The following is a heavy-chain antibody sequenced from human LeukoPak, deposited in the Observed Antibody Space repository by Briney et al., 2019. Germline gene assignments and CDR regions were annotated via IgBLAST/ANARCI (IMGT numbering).Heavy chain of an antibody. D-gene: IGHD6-13*01. CDR1: GFIFSDYW. CDR2: IRQDGSEK. CDR3: ARDGTAAGLYFDL. J-gene: IGHJ4*01. V-gene: IGHV3-7*01. Sequence: GGSLRLSCGASGFIFSDYWVNWVRQAPGKGLEWVASIRQDGSEKTYVDSVKGRFTISRDNTKNSLYLQMSSLTAEDTAVYYCARDGTAAGLYFDLWGQGTLVTVSS.